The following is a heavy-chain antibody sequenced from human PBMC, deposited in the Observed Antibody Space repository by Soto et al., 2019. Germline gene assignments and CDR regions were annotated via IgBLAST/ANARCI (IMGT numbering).Heavy chain of an antibody. D-gene: IGHD5-12*01. CDR1: GFTFSSYS. J-gene: IGHJ4*02. V-gene: IGHV3-21*01. CDR2: ISSSSSYI. CDR3: ARDHKWLRFFDY. Sequence: VQLVESGGGLVKPGGSLRLSCAASGFTFSSYSMNWVRQAPGKGLEWVSSISSSSSYIYYADSVKGRFTISRDNAKNSLYLQMNSLRAEDTAVYYCARDHKWLRFFDYWGQGTLVTVSS.